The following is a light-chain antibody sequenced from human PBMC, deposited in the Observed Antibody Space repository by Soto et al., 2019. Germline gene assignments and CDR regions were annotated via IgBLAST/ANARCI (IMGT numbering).Light chain of an antibody. Sequence: QSVLTQPASVSGSPGQSITISCIGTSSDVGSYKFVSWYQHHPDKSPKLMIYEVSKRPSGVSNRFSGSKSGNTASLTISGLQADDEADYYCCSYAGSSTFHVVFGGGTKVTVL. V-gene: IGLV2-23*02. CDR2: EVS. CDR3: CSYAGSSTFHVV. J-gene: IGLJ2*01. CDR1: SSDVGSYKF.